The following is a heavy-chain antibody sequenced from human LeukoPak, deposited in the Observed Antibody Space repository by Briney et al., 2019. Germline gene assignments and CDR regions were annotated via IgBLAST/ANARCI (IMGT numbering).Heavy chain of an antibody. CDR3: ARDRHGDYVPYFDY. J-gene: IGHJ4*02. Sequence: ASVKVSFKSSGYTFTSYGISWVRQAPGQGLEWMGWISAYNGNTNYAQKLQGRVTMTTDTSTSTAYMELRSLRSDDTAVYYCARDRHGDYVPYFDYWGQGTLVTVSS. D-gene: IGHD4-17*01. CDR2: ISAYNGNT. V-gene: IGHV1-18*01. CDR1: GYTFTSYG.